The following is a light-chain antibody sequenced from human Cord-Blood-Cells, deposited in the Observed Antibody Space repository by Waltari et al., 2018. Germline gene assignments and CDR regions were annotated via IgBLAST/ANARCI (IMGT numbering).Light chain of an antibody. CDR2: EGS. J-gene: IGLJ3*02. CDR3: CSYAGSSTFKV. V-gene: IGLV2-23*03. Sequence: QSALTQPASVSGYPGHSLTISCTGTSSDVGSYNLVSWYHQHPGKAPKLMIYEGSKRPSGVSNRFSGSKSGNTASLTISGLQAEDEADYYCCSYAGSSTFKVFGGGTKLTVL. CDR1: SSDVGSYNL.